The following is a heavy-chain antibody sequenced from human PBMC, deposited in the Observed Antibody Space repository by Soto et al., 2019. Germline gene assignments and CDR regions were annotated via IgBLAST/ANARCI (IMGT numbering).Heavy chain of an antibody. V-gene: IGHV3-74*01. CDR3: ARDNYDFWSGVFYYYLDV. D-gene: IGHD3-3*01. J-gene: IGHJ6*03. CDR1: GFTFSSHW. CDR2: INRDGSNT. Sequence: EVQLVESGGGLVQPGGSLRLSCAASGFTFSSHWMHWVRQAPGKGLVWVSRINRDGSNTSYAGSVKGRSTISRDNAKNTLYLEMHSLRAEDTAVYYCARDNYDFWSGVFYYYLDVWGKGTTVTVSS.